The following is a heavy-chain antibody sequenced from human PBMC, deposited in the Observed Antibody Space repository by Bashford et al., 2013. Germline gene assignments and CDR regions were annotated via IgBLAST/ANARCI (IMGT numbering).Heavy chain of an antibody. D-gene: IGHD3-3*01. CDR1: GGSFSGYY. CDR3: AREGKDYDFWSGYKYWHFDL. J-gene: IGHJ2*01. Sequence: SETLSLTCAVYGGSFSGYYWSWIHQPPGKGLEWIGEINHSGSTSYNPSLQSRVTISGDTSKNQFSLKVDSVTAADTAVYYCAREGKDYDFWSGYKYWHFDLWGRGTLVTVSS. V-gene: IGHV4-34*01. CDR2: INHSGST.